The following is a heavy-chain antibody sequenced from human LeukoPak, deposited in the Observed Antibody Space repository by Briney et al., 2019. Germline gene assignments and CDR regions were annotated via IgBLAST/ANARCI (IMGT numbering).Heavy chain of an antibody. CDR3: ASQNYDILTGYLR. V-gene: IGHV3-23*01. Sequence: GGSLRLSCSASGFTFTTYGMNWVRQAPGKGLEWVSGIGGSGVRTYYADSVKGRFTISRDNSKNTLYLQMNSLRAEDTAVYYCASQNYDILTGYLRWGQGTLVTVSS. CDR1: GFTFTTYG. CDR2: IGGSGVRT. D-gene: IGHD3-9*01. J-gene: IGHJ4*02.